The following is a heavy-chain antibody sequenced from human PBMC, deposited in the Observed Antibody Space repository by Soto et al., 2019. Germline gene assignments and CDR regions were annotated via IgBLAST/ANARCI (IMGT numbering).Heavy chain of an antibody. CDR2: INHSGST. Sequence: SETLSLTCTVSGGSISSGGYYYSWLRQHPGKGLEWIGEINHSGSTNYNPSPKSRVTISVDTSKNQFSLRLSSVTAADTAVYYCARVGRDYYDSSGYYYSVLGYWGQGTLVTVSS. V-gene: IGHV4-31*03. D-gene: IGHD3-22*01. J-gene: IGHJ4*02. CDR3: ARVGRDYYDSSGYYYSVLGY. CDR1: GGSISSGGYY.